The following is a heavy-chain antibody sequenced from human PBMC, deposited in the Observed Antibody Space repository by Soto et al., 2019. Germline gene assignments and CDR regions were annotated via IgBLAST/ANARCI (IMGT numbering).Heavy chain of an antibody. CDR1: GFTLRNYY. CDR2: INGDGSTT. J-gene: IGHJ3*02. V-gene: IGHV3-74*01. D-gene: IGHD3-10*01. CDR3: ARGGVPAALDI. Sequence: EVQLVESGGALVQPGGSRRLSCVVSGFTLRNYYMHWPRQAPGKGLVWVSHINGDGSTTDYADSVKGRFTISRDNAKNTLYLPMNSLRAEDTAVYYCARGGVPAALDIWGEGTMVPVSS.